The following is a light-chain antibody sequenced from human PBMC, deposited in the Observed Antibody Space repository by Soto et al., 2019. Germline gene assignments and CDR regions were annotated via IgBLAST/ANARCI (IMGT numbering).Light chain of an antibody. J-gene: IGKJ5*01. CDR2: GAS. CDR3: QQYGSSPIT. V-gene: IGKV3-20*01. CDR1: QSVSSDF. Sequence: EIVLTQSPGTLSLSPGERATLSCRASQSVSSDFLAWYQEKPGQAPRLLIYGASSRATGIPDRFSGSGSGTDFTLTISRLEPEDFAVYYCQQYGSSPITFGQGTRLEIK.